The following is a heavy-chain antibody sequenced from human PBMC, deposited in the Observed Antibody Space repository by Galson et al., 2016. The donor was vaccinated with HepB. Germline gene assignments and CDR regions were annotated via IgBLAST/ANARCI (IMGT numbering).Heavy chain of an antibody. V-gene: IGHV4-4*02. CDR1: GGSISSINW. CDR2: IHQSGTT. J-gene: IGHJ6*02. D-gene: IGHD4-11*01. Sequence: SETLSLTCAVSGGSISSINWWTWVRQSPGTGLEWIGEIHQSGTTSYNPSLKSRVTLSVDKSTNQFSLKLTSVTAADTAAYYCARGKSGPTAYGMDAWGQGTTVTVSS. CDR3: ARGKSGPTAYGMDA.